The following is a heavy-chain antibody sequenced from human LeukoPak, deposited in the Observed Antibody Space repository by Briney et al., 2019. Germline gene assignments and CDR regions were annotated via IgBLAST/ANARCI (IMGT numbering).Heavy chain of an antibody. Sequence: GESLKISCKGSGYSITNYWIAWVRQMPGKGLEWMGIIYPADSDIRYSPSFQGQVTISADKSISTAYLQWSSLKASDTAMYYCARQEYCSGGSCYTWFDPWGQGTLVAVSS. J-gene: IGHJ5*02. CDR2: IYPADSDI. CDR3: ARQEYCSGGSCYTWFDP. V-gene: IGHV5-51*01. CDR1: GYSITNYW. D-gene: IGHD2-15*01.